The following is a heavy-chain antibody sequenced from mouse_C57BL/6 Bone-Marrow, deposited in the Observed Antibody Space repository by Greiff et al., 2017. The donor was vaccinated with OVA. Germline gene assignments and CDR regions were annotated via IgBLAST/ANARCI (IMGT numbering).Heavy chain of an antibody. D-gene: IGHD2-14*01. CDR2: IWRGGST. V-gene: IGHV2-5*01. CDR3: AKTGHIGDAMDY. J-gene: IGHJ4*01. CDR1: GFSLTSYG. Sequence: QVHVKQSGPGLVQPSQSLSITCTVSGFSLTSYGVHWVRQSPGKGLEWLGVIWRGGSTDYNAAFMSRLSITKDNSKSQVFFKMNSLQADDTAIYYCAKTGHIGDAMDYWGQGTSVTVSS.